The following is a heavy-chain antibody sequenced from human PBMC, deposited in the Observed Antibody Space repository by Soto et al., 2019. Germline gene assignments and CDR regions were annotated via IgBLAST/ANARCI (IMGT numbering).Heavy chain of an antibody. Sequence: QVQLVESGGGVAQPGRSLRLSCAASGFTFSSYGMHWVRQAPGKGLEWVAVISYDGSNKYYADSVKGRFTISRDNSKNTLYLQMNSLRTEDTAVYYCAKNRPVGASTTPYFQHWGQGTLVTVSS. D-gene: IGHD1-26*01. CDR2: ISYDGSNK. CDR1: GFTFSSYG. CDR3: AKNRPVGASTTPYFQH. V-gene: IGHV3-30*18. J-gene: IGHJ1*01.